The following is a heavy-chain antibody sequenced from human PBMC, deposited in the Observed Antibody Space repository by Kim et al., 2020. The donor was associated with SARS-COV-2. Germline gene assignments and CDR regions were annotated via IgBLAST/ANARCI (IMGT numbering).Heavy chain of an antibody. J-gene: IGHJ1*01. D-gene: IGHD1-26*01. V-gene: IGHV1-69*13. CDR2: IIPIFGTA. CDR3: ARWGGSYGLEYFQH. Sequence: SVKVSCKASGGTFSSYAISWVRQAPGQGLEWMGGIIPIFGTANYAQKFQGRVTITADESTSTAYMELSSLRSEDTAVYYCARWGGSYGLEYFQHWGQGTLVTVSS. CDR1: GGTFSSYA.